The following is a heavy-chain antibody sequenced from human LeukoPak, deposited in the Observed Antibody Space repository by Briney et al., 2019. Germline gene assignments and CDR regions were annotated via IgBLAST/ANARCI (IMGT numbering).Heavy chain of an antibody. Sequence: GGSLRLSCAASGFDFSSNWMHWVRHAPGQGLVWVSRIKGEGISTNYAASVKGRFTISRDIAKNTLYLQMNSLRAEDTGVNYCAKDHYWSIDYWGRGTLVTVSS. D-gene: IGHD3-3*01. CDR3: AKDHYWSIDY. J-gene: IGHJ4*02. V-gene: IGHV3-74*01. CDR2: IKGEGIST. CDR1: GFDFSSNW.